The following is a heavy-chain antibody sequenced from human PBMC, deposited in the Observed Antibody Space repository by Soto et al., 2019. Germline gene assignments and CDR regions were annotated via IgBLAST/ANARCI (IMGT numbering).Heavy chain of an antibody. CDR2: LSSTGGST. Sequence: EVQLLESGGGLAQPGGSLRLSCEVSGFTFRKYVMTWGRQAPGKGLEWVSSLSSTGGSTYYADSVKGRFTDSRDNSKNTLFLQMNSLRAEDTSIYYCAKDQGFLEWIPQGGLDVWGPGTTVAVSS. CDR3: AKDQGFLEWIPQGGLDV. CDR1: GFTFRKYV. V-gene: IGHV3-23*01. J-gene: IGHJ6*02. D-gene: IGHD3-3*01.